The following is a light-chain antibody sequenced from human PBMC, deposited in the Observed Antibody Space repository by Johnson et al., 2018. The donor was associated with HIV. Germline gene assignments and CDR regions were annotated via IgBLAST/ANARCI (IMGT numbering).Light chain of an antibody. CDR2: ENS. CDR1: SYNIGNNL. J-gene: IGLJ1*01. V-gene: IGLV1-51*02. CDR3: GTWDSSLSAGV. Sequence: QPVLTQPPSVSAAPGQKVTISCSGSSYNIGNNLVSWYQQLPGSAPKLLIYENSKRPSGIPDRFSGSKSGTSATLGITGLQTGDEADYYCGTWDSSLSAGVFGTGTKVTVL.